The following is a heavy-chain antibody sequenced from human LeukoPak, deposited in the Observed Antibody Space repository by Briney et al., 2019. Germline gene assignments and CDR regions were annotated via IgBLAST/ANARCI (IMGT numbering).Heavy chain of an antibody. Sequence: PGRSPRLSCAASGFTFSSYGMHWVRQAPGKGLEWVAVISYDGSNKYYADSVKGRFTISRDNSKNTLYLQMNSLRAEDTAVYYCAKFSRAGTTFGWFDPWGQGTLVTVSS. D-gene: IGHD1-1*01. CDR3: AKFSRAGTTFGWFDP. J-gene: IGHJ5*02. CDR1: GFTFSSYG. V-gene: IGHV3-30*18. CDR2: ISYDGSNK.